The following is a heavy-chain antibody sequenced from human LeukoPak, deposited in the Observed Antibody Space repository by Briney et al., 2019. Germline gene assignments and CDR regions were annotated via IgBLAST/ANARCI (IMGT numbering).Heavy chain of an antibody. Sequence: GGSLRLSCAASGFTFSSYWMHWVRQAPGKGLVWVSRINSDGSSTSYADSVKGRFTISRDNAKNTLYLQMNSLRAEDTAVYYCAKRGAAAGDPYYYYYYVDVWGKGTTVTISS. CDR2: INSDGSST. D-gene: IGHD6-13*01. V-gene: IGHV3-74*01. CDR1: GFTFSSYW. CDR3: AKRGAAAGDPYYYYYYVDV. J-gene: IGHJ6*03.